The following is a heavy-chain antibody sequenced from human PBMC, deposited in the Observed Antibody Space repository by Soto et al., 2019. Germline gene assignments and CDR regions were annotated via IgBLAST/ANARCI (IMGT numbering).Heavy chain of an antibody. CDR2: INAGNGNT. D-gene: IGHD3-16*02. CDR1: GYTFTSYA. V-gene: IGHV1-3*01. CDR3: ARDGVMITFGGVIVDYYFDY. Sequence: QVQLVQSGAEVKKPGASVKVSCKASGYTFTSYAMHWVRQAPGQRLEWMGWINAGNGNTKYSQKFQGRVTITRDTSASTAYMELSSLRSEDTAVYYCARDGVMITFGGVIVDYYFDYLGQGTLVTVSS. J-gene: IGHJ4*02.